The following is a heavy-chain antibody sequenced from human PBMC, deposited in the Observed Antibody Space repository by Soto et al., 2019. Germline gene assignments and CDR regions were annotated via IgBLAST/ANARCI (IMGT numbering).Heavy chain of an antibody. V-gene: IGHV4-59*01. Sequence: PSETLSLTCTVSGGSISSYYWSWIRQPPGKGLEWIGYIYYSGSTNYNPSLKSRVTVSVDTSKNQFSLKLSSVTAADTAVYYCARGQQLTYYYYYMDVWGKGTTVTVSS. CDR2: IYYSGST. CDR3: ARGQQLTYYYYYMDV. D-gene: IGHD6-13*01. CDR1: GGSISSYY. J-gene: IGHJ6*03.